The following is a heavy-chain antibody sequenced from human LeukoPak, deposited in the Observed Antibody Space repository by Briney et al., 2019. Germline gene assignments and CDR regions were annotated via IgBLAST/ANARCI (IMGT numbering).Heavy chain of an antibody. CDR2: IIPIFGTA. Sequence: GASVKVSCKASGGTFSSYAISWVRQAPGQGLEWMGGIIPIFGTANYAQKFQGRVTITADESTSTAYMELSSLRSEDTAVYYCARGSYYYDQVYWFDPWGQGTLVTVSS. J-gene: IGHJ5*02. V-gene: IGHV1-69*01. CDR1: GGTFSSYA. CDR3: ARGSYYYDQVYWFDP. D-gene: IGHD3-22*01.